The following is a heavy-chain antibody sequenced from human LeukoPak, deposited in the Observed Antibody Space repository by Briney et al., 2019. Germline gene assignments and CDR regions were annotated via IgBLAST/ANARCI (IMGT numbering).Heavy chain of an antibody. CDR3: AKHDSSSYY. CDR1: GFIFSSYG. Sequence: PGGSLRLSCAASGFIFSSYGMHWGRQAPGKGLEWVAFMRSDGSDKYYADSVKGRFTICRDNSKNPMYLQMNSLRAEDTAVYYCAKHDSSSYYWGQGTLVTVSS. D-gene: IGHD3-22*01. J-gene: IGHJ4*02. CDR2: MRSDGSDK. V-gene: IGHV3-30*02.